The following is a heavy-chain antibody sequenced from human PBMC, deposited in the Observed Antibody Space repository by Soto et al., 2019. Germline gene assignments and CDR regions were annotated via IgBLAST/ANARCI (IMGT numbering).Heavy chain of an antibody. CDR2: VFYTGFT. CDR1: GASISGSYYY. Sequence: ETLSLTCAVSGASISGSYYYWAWLRQSPGKGPEWIGSVFYTGFTSYNPSLESRVSVSVDTSKSQFSLKLSAVTAADTAVYYCATSQKGYNWNYFDHWGQGALVTVSS. V-gene: IGHV4-39*01. CDR3: ATSQKGYNWNYFDH. D-gene: IGHD1-20*01. J-gene: IGHJ4*02.